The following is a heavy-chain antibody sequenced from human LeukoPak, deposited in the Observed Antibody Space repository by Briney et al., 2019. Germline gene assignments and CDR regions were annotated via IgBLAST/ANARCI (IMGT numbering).Heavy chain of an antibody. CDR3: ARRFSRGLTGYGY. CDR1: GGSFSGYY. J-gene: IGHJ4*02. V-gene: IGHV4-34*01. D-gene: IGHD3-9*01. Sequence: SETLSLTCAVYGGSFSGYYWSWIRQPPGKGLEWIGEINHSGSTNYNPSLKSRVTIPVDTSKNQFSLKLSSVTAADTAVYYCARRFSRGLTGYGYWGQGTLVTVSS. CDR2: INHSGST.